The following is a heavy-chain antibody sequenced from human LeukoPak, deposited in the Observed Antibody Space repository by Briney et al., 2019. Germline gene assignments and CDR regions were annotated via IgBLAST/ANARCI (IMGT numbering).Heavy chain of an antibody. CDR3: AKARHGYSYTTYPAYFDY. D-gene: IGHD5-18*01. J-gene: IGHJ4*02. V-gene: IGHV3-23*01. CDR1: GFTFSSYA. Sequence: GGSLRLSCAASGFTFSSYAVSWVRQAPGKGLEWVSAISGSGGSTYYADSVKGRFTISRGNSKNTLYLQMNSLRAEDTAVYYCAKARHGYSYTTYPAYFDYWGQGTLVTVSS. CDR2: ISGSGGST.